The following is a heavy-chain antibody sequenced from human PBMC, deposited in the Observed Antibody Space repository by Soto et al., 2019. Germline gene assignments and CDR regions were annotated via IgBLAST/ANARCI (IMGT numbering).Heavy chain of an antibody. CDR3: VKGMTTGTRYYYYGMDV. D-gene: IGHD4-17*01. J-gene: IGHJ6*02. Sequence: GGSLRLSCSASGFIFSSYAMHWVRQAPGKGLEYVSAISSNGGSTYYIDSVKGRFTISRDDSKNTLYLQMSSLRAEDTALYYCVKGMTTGTRYYYYGMDVWGQGTTVTVSS. V-gene: IGHV3-64D*06. CDR1: GFIFSSYA. CDR2: ISSNGGST.